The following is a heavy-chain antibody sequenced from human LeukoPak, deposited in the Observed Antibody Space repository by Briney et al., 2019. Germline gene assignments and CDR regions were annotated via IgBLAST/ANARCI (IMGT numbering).Heavy chain of an antibody. D-gene: IGHD3-3*01. CDR1: GSSISSYY. J-gene: IGHJ3*02. CDR2: VYNSGST. Sequence: SETLSLTCTVSGSSISSYYWSWIRQPPGKGLEWIGYVYNSGSTNYNPSLKSRVTISIDTSKNQFSLKLSSLTAAVTAVYFCARVAFWSGYPGRDAFDIWGQGTMVTVSS. V-gene: IGHV4-59*01. CDR3: ARVAFWSGYPGRDAFDI.